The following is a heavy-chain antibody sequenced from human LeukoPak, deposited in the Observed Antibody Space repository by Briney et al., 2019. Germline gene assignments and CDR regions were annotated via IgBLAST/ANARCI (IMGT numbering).Heavy chain of an antibody. V-gene: IGHV4-59*12. J-gene: IGHJ6*02. CDR3: ARAGEWWFGEVLGLYGMDV. D-gene: IGHD3-10*01. CDR2: IYNSGNT. Sequence: SETLALTCTVSGDSITSYYWSWLRQPPGKGLEWIGYIYNSGNTNYNPSLKSRVTISVDTSKNQISLRLSSVTAADTAVYYCARAGEWWFGEVLGLYGMDVWGQGTTVTVSS. CDR1: GDSITSYY.